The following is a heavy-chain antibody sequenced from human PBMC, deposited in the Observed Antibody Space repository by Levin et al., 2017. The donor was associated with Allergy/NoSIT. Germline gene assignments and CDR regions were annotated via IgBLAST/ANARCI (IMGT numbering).Heavy chain of an antibody. J-gene: IGHJ6*03. Sequence: GGSLRLSCAASGFTFSTYSMNWVRQAPGKGLEWVSYISRSSSSIYYADSVKGRFTISRDNAKNSLYLQMNSLRAEDTAVYYCARREGRAATGLYHYYYMDVWGKGTTVTVSS. CDR3: ARREGRAATGLYHYYYMDV. D-gene: IGHD6-13*01. V-gene: IGHV3-48*01. CDR2: ISRSSSSI. CDR1: GFTFSTYS.